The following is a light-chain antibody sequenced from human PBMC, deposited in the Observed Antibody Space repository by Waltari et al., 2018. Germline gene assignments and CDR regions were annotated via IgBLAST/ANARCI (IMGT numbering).Light chain of an antibody. CDR1: QSVLYSSNNKNY. V-gene: IGKV4-1*01. CDR3: QQYYSTPWT. J-gene: IGKJ1*01. CDR2: WAS. Sequence: DIVMTQSPDSLAVVLGERATIKCKSSQSVLYSSNNKNYLAWYQQKPGQPPKLLIYWASTRESGVPDRFSGSGSGTDFTLTISSLQAEDVAVYYCQQYYSTPWTFGQGTKVEIK.